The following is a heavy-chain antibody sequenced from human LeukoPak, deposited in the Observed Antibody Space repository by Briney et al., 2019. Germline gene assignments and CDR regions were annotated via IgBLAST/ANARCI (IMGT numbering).Heavy chain of an antibody. D-gene: IGHD4-23*01. CDR1: GFTFSSYS. CDR2: ISSSSSYI. Sequence: GGSLRLSCAASGFTFSSYSMNWVRQAPGKGLEWVSSISSSSSYIYYADSVKGRFTISRDNAKNSLYLQMNSLRAEDTAVYYCVRDPSHGGNSVWFDPWGQGTLVTVSS. CDR3: VRDPSHGGNSVWFDP. V-gene: IGHV3-21*01. J-gene: IGHJ5*02.